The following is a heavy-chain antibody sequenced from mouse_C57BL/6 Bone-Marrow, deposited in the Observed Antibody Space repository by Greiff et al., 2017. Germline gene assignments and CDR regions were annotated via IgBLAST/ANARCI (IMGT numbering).Heavy chain of an antibody. CDR2: ISRGGSYT. V-gene: IGHV5-6*01. J-gene: IGHJ4*01. D-gene: IGHD2-4*01. CDR1: GFTFSSYG. Sequence: EVHLVESGGDLVKPGGSLKLSCAASGFTFSSYGMSWVRQTPDTRLEWVATISRGGSYTYYPDSVQGRSTITRDNAKNTLYLQMSSLKSEDTAMYYCARICYDYNYYALDYWGQGTSVTVSS. CDR3: ARICYDYNYYALDY.